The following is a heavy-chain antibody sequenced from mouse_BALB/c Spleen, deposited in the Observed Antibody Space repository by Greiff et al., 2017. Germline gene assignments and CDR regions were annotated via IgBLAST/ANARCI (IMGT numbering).Heavy chain of an antibody. D-gene: IGHD1-2*01. Sequence: DVMLVESGGDLVKPGGSLKLSCAASGFTFSSYGMSWVRQTPDKRLEWVATISSGGSYTYYPDSVKGRFTISRDNAKNTLYLQMSSLKSEDTAMYYCARDGYVYFDVWGAGTTVTVSS. CDR1: GFTFSSYG. J-gene: IGHJ1*01. V-gene: IGHV5-6*02. CDR2: ISSGGSYT. CDR3: ARDGYVYFDV.